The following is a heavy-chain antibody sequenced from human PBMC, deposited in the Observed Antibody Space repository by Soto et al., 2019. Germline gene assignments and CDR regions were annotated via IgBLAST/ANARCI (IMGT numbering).Heavy chain of an antibody. CDR3: ARDRVVVTAIRQAYYFDY. CDR2: INPNSGGT. V-gene: IGHV1-2*02. D-gene: IGHD2-21*02. J-gene: IGHJ4*02. Sequence: GASVKVSCKASGYTFTGYYMHWVRQAPGQGLEWMGWINPNSGGTNYAQKYQGRVTMTRDTSISTAYMELGRLRSDDTAVYYCARDRVVVTAIRQAYYFDYWGQGTLVTVSS. CDR1: GYTFTGYY.